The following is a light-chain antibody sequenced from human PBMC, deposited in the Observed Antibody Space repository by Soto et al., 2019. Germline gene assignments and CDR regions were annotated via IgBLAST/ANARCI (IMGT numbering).Light chain of an antibody. J-gene: IGLJ3*02. CDR1: SSDVGTHGY. V-gene: IGLV2-8*01. CDR2: DVT. Sequence: LTQPPSASGSPGQSVTISCTGTSSDVGTHGYVSWYQQHAGKAPKLVIYDVTKRPSGVPDRFSGSKSGNTASLTVSGLQAEDEADYYCMCYAGGNNWVFGGGTKVTVL. CDR3: MCYAGGNNWV.